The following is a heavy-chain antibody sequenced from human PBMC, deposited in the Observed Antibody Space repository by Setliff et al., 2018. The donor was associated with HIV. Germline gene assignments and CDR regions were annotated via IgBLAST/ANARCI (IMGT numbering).Heavy chain of an antibody. CDR2: IYPNSGGT. D-gene: IGHD3-22*01. J-gene: IGHJ4*02. CDR1: GYTFTDYY. V-gene: IGHV1-2*02. CDR3: AREIDNYDDSGRAY. Sequence: VASVKVSCKASGYTFTDYYMHWVRQAPGQGLEWMGWIYPNSGGTNYAQKYQGRVTMTRDTSIRTVYMELSRLRSDDTAVYYCAREIDNYDDSGRAYWGQGTLVTVSS.